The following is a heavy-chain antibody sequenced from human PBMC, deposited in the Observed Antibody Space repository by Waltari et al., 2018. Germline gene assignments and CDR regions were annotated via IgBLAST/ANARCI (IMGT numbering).Heavy chain of an antibody. CDR3: ARWAESTVYSMDV. Sequence: EVQLVESGGGLVKPGGSLRLSCAASGFTFSSYSMNWVRQAPGKGLEWVSSISSSSSYIYYADSVKGRFTISRDNAKNSLYLRMNSLRAEDTAVYYCARWAESTVYSMDVWGQGTTVTVSS. V-gene: IGHV3-21*01. J-gene: IGHJ6*02. CDR1: GFTFSSYS. CDR2: ISSSSSYI.